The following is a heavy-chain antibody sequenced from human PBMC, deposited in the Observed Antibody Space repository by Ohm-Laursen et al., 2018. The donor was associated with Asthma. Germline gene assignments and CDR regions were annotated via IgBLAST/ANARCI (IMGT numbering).Heavy chain of an antibody. J-gene: IGHJ4*02. CDR2: IYYDGST. D-gene: IGHD3-3*01. Sequence: TLSLTCTVSGDSISSRSYHWGWIRQPPGKGLEWIGNIYYDGSTYYTPSLKSRVTLSVDTSKNQFSLILSSVTAADTAVYYCARDVMEWYLPAFDFWGQGTLVTVSS. V-gene: IGHV4-39*02. CDR1: GDSISSRSYH. CDR3: ARDVMEWYLPAFDF.